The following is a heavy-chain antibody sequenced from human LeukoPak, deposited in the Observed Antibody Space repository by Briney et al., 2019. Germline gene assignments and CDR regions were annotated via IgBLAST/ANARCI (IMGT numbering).Heavy chain of an antibody. V-gene: IGHV4-4*07. Sequence: SETLSLTCTVSGGSIRSYYWSWIQQPAGKGLEWIGRIYSDGSTNFNPSLKSRVTMSVDTSKNQFSLRLSSVTAADTAMYYCARVYYDSSGYHDFFDHWGQGTLVTVSS. J-gene: IGHJ4*02. CDR2: IYSDGST. CDR3: ARVYYDSSGYHDFFDH. CDR1: GGSIRSYY. D-gene: IGHD3-22*01.